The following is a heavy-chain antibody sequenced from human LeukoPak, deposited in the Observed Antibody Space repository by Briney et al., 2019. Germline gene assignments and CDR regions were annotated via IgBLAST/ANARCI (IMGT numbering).Heavy chain of an antibody. D-gene: IGHD5-18*01. CDR1: GGSISSRSYY. Sequence: SETLSLTCTVSGGSISSRSYYWGWIRQPPGKGLEWIGSIYYSGSTNYNPSLKSRVTISVDTSKNQFSLRLSSVTAADTAVYFCARSRREVDTTMVDYYYNYYMDVWGKGTTVTVSS. V-gene: IGHV4-39*07. CDR2: IYYSGST. J-gene: IGHJ6*03. CDR3: ARSRREVDTTMVDYYYNYYMDV.